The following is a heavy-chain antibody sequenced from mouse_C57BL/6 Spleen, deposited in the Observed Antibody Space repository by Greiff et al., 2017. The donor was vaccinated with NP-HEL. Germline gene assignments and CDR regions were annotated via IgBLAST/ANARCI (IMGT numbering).Heavy chain of an antibody. D-gene: IGHD2-2*01. CDR1: GYAFSSSW. V-gene: IGHV1-82*01. CDR3: ARAGYGYPYAMDY. J-gene: IGHJ4*01. Sequence: QVHVKQSGPELVKPGASVKISCKASGYAFSSSWMNWVKQRPGKGLEWIGRIYPGDGDTNYNGKFKGKATLTADKSSSTAYMQLSSLTAEDSAVYFCARAGYGYPYAMDYWGQGTSVTVSS. CDR2: IYPGDGDT.